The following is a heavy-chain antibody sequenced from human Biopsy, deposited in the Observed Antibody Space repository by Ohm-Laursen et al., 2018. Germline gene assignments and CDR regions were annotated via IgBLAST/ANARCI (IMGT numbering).Heavy chain of an antibody. J-gene: IGHJ2*01. CDR2: INHRGSA. CDR3: ARRPYGGTRYWYFDL. V-gene: IGHV4-34*09. Sequence: TLSPTCGVYGGSFSGYYWTWIRQPPGKGLEWIGEINHRGSASYNPSLKSLVTISVDTSKNQFSLKLNSVTAADTAVYYCARRPYGGTRYWYFDLWGRGTLVTVSS. D-gene: IGHD4-23*01. CDR1: GGSFSGYY.